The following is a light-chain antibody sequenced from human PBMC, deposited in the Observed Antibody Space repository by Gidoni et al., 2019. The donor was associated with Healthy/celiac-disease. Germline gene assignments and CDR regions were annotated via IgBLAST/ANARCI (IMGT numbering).Light chain of an antibody. CDR3: QQYYSYPLM. V-gene: IGKV1-8*01. CDR1: QGISSY. CDR2: AAS. Sequence: AIRITQSPSSLSASTGDRVTITCRASQGISSYLAWYQQKPGKAPKLLIYAASTLQSGVPSRFSGSGSGTDFTLTISCLQSEDFATYYCQQYYSYPLMFGQGTKVEIK. J-gene: IGKJ1*01.